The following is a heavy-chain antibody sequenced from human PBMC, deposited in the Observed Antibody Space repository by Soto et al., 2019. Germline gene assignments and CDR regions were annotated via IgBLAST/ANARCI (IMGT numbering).Heavy chain of an antibody. V-gene: IGHV4-4*07. Sequence: WETLSLTCTVSGGSISSYYWSWIRQPAGKGLEWIGRIYTSGSTNYNPSLKSRVTMSVDTSKNQFSLKLSSVTAADTAVYYCARGYYDGSGYYYEPLFDYWGQGTLVTVSS. CDR2: IYTSGST. CDR3: ARGYYDGSGYYYEPLFDY. J-gene: IGHJ4*02. D-gene: IGHD3-22*01. CDR1: GGSISSYY.